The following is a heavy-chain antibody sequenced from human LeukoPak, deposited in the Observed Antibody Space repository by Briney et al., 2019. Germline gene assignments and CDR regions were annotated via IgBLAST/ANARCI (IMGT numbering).Heavy chain of an antibody. CDR2: INPNSGGT. CDR1: GYTFTGYY. V-gene: IGHV1-2*02. D-gene: IGHD3-10*01. CDR3: ARVRGYGSGSYYNDY. J-gene: IGHJ4*02. Sequence: GASVKVSCKASGYTFTGYYMHWVRQAPGQGLEWMGWINPNSGGTNYAQKFQGRVTMTRDTSISTAYMELSRLRSDDTAVYYCARVRGYGSGSYYNDYWGQGTLVTVSS.